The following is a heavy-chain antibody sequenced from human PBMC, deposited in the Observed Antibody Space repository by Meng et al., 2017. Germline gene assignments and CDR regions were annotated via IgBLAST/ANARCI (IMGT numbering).Heavy chain of an antibody. CDR1: GYTFTSYS. Sequence: VQLVQSGAEVKKPGASVKVSCKASGYTFTSYSMHWVRQAPGQRLEWMGWINASNANTKYSQKFQDRVTITMDTSASTAYMELSSLRSEDTAMYYCAREPGSSGWNYFDSWGQGTLVTVSS. CDR2: INASNANT. V-gene: IGHV1-3*01. J-gene: IGHJ4*02. CDR3: AREPGSSGWNYFDS. D-gene: IGHD6-19*01.